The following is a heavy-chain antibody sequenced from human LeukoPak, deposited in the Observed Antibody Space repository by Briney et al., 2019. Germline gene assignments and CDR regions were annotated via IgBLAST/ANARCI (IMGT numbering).Heavy chain of an antibody. CDR3: ARGSRRITATVVTAASLPRGYYMDV. Sequence: GASPKVSCRASGYTFSAYAVVWVRLAPGQGLEWLGWFNAYSAEANYAQHFQGRVTMTTDTSTTTAYMELRSLRSDDSAVYYCARGSRRITATVVTAASLPRGYYMDVWGRGTTVTVS. D-gene: IGHD3-22*01. CDR1: GYTFSAYA. CDR2: FNAYSAEA. J-gene: IGHJ6*03. V-gene: IGHV1-18*01.